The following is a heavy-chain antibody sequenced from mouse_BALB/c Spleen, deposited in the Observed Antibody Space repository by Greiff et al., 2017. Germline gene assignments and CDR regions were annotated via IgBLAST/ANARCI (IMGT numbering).Heavy chain of an antibody. CDR1: GFTFSSFG. V-gene: IGHV5-17*02. CDR3: ARSSELIREAWFAY. CDR2: ISSGSSTI. D-gene: IGHD2-12*01. Sequence: EVMLVESGGGLVKPGGSLKLSCAASGFTFSSFGMYWVRQAPEKGLEWVAYISSGSSTIYYADTVKGRFTISRDNPKNTLFLQMTSLRSEDTAMYNCARSSELIREAWFAYWGQGTLVTVSA. J-gene: IGHJ3*01.